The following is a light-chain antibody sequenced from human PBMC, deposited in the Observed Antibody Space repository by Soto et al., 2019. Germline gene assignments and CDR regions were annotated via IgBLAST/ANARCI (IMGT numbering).Light chain of an antibody. V-gene: IGLV3-21*02. Sequence: SYELTQPPSVSVAPGQTARLACGGNNIGSKNVHWYQQKPGQAPVLVVYNDSDRPSGIPERFSGSNSGNTATLTISRVEGGDEADYYCQVWDSSSDHLYVFGTGTKVTV. J-gene: IGLJ1*01. CDR3: QVWDSSSDHLYV. CDR2: NDS. CDR1: NIGSKN.